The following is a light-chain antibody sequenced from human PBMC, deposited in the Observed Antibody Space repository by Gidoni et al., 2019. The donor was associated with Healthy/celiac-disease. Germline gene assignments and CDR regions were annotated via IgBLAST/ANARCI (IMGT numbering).Light chain of an antibody. CDR2: AAS. V-gene: IGKV1-9*01. CDR1: QGISSY. J-gene: IGKJ1*01. Sequence: DIQLTQSPSFLSASVGDRVTITCRASQGISSYLAWYQQKPGKAPKLLIYAASPLQSGVPSMFSVSGSGTEFTLTISSLQPEDFATYHCQQLNSYPQGTFGQGTKVEIK. CDR3: QQLNSYPQGT.